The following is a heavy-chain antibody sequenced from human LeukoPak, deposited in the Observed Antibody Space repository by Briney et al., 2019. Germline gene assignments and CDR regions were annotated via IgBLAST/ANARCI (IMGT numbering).Heavy chain of an antibody. J-gene: IGHJ4*02. CDR3: ARAGSGNRGKADIKREFDY. CDR1: GGTFSSYA. Sequence: SVKVSRKASGGTFSSYAISWVRQAPGQGLEWMGRIIPILGIANYAQKFQGRVTMTRSTSISTAYMELSSLRSEDTAVYYCARAGSGNRGKADIKREFDYWGQGTLVTVSS. V-gene: IGHV1-69*04. CDR2: IIPILGIA. D-gene: IGHD3-10*01.